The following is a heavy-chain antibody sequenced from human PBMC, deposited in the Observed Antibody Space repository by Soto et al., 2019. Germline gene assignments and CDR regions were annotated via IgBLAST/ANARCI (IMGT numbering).Heavy chain of an antibody. CDR1: GGSISSSNW. V-gene: IGHV4-4*02. Sequence: SETLSLTCAVSGGSISSSNWWSWVRQPPGKGLEWIGEIYHSGSTNYNPSLKSRVTISVDKSKNQFSLKLSSVTAADTTVYYCASVRGGYYYAMDVWGQGTTVTVSS. J-gene: IGHJ6*02. D-gene: IGHD3-10*02. CDR2: IYHSGST. CDR3: ASVRGGYYYAMDV.